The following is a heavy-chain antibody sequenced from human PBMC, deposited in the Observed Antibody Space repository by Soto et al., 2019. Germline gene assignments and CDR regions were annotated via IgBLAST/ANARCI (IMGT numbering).Heavy chain of an antibody. J-gene: IGHJ4*02. D-gene: IGHD5-12*01. CDR2: TSFDASEN. Sequence: QVQLVESGGGVVQPGASLRLSCAASGFRFSGFAMHWVRQAPGKGLEWVAVTSFDASENFYVDSVKGRFSISRDDSHNTVFLQMNGLRPEDTGIYYCARYLGGYVHLWDKSNYWGQGTLVNVSS. CDR1: GFRFSGFA. CDR3: ARYLGGYVHLWDKSNY. V-gene: IGHV3-30*04.